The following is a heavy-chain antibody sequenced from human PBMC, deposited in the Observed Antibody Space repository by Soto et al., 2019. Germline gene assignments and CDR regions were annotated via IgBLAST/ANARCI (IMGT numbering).Heavy chain of an antibody. D-gene: IGHD3-22*01. Sequence: ASVKVSCKVSGYTLTELSMHWVRQAPGKGLEWMGGFDPEDGETIYAQKFQGRVTMTEDTSTDTAYMELSSLRSEDTAVYYCATARITMIVVVDAFDIWGQGXMVTV. J-gene: IGHJ3*02. CDR1: GYTLTELS. V-gene: IGHV1-24*01. CDR3: ATARITMIVVVDAFDI. CDR2: FDPEDGET.